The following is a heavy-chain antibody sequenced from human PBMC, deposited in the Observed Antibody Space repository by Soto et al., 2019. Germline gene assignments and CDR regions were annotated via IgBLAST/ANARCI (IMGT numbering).Heavy chain of an antibody. J-gene: IGHJ4*02. CDR3: ATYYDFWSGYLLAPDY. V-gene: IGHV3-23*01. CDR1: GVSFSSYA. CDR2: ISGSGCST. Sequence: GGSLRLSCGASGVSFSSYAMSWVGQAPGKGLEWVSAISGSGCSTYYADSVKGRFTISRDNPKNTLYLQINSLRAEDTAVYYCATYYDFWSGYLLAPDYWGQGTLVTVSS. D-gene: IGHD3-3*01.